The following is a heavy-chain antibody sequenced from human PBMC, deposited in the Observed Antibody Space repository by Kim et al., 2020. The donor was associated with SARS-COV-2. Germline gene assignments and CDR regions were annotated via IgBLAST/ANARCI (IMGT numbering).Heavy chain of an antibody. CDR3: ARDGLGLRFLEWLPEYYYGMDV. V-gene: IGHV3-7*01. CDR1: GFTFSSYW. J-gene: IGHJ6*01. CDR2: IKQDGSGT. Sequence: GGSLRLSCAASGFTFSSYWMSWVRQAPGKGLEWVANIKQDGSGTYYVDSVKGRFTISRDNAKNSLYLQMNSLRAEDTAVYYCARDGLGLRFLEWLPEYYYGMDVWGQGSKATVSS. D-gene: IGHD3-3*01.